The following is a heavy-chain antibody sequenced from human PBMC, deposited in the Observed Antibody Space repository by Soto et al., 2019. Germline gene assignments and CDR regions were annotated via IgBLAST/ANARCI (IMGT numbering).Heavy chain of an antibody. CDR3: ARLGAARRSWFDP. Sequence: PSETLSLTCTVSGGSISSSSYYWGWIRQPPGKGPEWIGSIYYSGSTYYNPSLKSRVTISIDTSKNQFSLKLSSVTAADTAVYYCARLGAARRSWFDPWGQGTLVTVSS. CDR1: GGSISSSSYY. V-gene: IGHV4-39*01. D-gene: IGHD6-6*01. CDR2: IYYSGST. J-gene: IGHJ5*02.